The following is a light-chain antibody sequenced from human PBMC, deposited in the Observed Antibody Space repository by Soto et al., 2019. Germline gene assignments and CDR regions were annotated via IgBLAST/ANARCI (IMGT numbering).Light chain of an antibody. Sequence: QAVVTQEPSLTVSPGGTVTLTCASSTGAVNSGYFPNWFQQKPGQPPRALISSTRNRQSWTPARFSGSLLGGKAALTLSDAQPEDEAYYYCLIYYGGALVFGGGTKLTVL. CDR3: LIYYGGALV. V-gene: IGLV7-43*01. J-gene: IGLJ3*02. CDR1: TGAVNSGYF. CDR2: STR.